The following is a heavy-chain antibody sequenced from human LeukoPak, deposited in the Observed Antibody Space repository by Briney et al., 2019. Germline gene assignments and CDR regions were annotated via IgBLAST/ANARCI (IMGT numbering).Heavy chain of an antibody. CDR3: ARATLHYDFWSGYYRSYGMDV. J-gene: IGHJ6*02. Sequence: SETLSLTCTVSGGSISSYYWSWIRQPPGKGLEWIGYIYYSGSTNYNPSLKSRVTISVDTSKNQFSLKLSSVTAADTAVYYCARATLHYDFWSGYYRSYGMDVWGQGTTVTVSS. CDR1: GGSISSYY. V-gene: IGHV4-59*01. CDR2: IYYSGST. D-gene: IGHD3-3*01.